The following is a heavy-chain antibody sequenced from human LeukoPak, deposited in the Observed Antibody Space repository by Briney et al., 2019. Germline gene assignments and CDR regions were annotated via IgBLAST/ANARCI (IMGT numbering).Heavy chain of an antibody. D-gene: IGHD6-19*01. V-gene: IGHV3-33*01. CDR1: GFTFSSYG. Sequence: GGSLRLSCAASGFTFSSYGMHWVRQAPDKGLEWVAVIWYDGSNKYYADSVKGRFTISRDNSKNTLYLQMNSLRAEDTAVYYCARYGYSSGWYDYWGQGTLVTVSS. CDR2: IWYDGSNK. J-gene: IGHJ4*02. CDR3: ARYGYSSGWYDY.